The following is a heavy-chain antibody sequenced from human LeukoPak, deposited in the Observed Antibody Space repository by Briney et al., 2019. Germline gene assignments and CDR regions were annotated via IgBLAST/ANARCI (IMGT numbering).Heavy chain of an antibody. J-gene: IGHJ4*02. CDR3: ARGRYSSGIDY. D-gene: IGHD6-19*01. CDR2: INHSGST. Sequence: PSETLSLTCAVYGGSLSGYYWSWIRQPPGKGLEWIGEINHSGSTNYNPSLKSRVTISVDTSKNQFSLKLSSVTAADTAVYYCARGRYSSGIDYWGQGTLVTVSS. CDR1: GGSLSGYY. V-gene: IGHV4-34*01.